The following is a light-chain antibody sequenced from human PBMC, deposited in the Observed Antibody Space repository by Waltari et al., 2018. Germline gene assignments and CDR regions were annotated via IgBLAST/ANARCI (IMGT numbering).Light chain of an antibody. CDR2: ATS. Sequence: DIQMTQSPASLSASVGDRVTITCRSSRDINNYLAWYQQKPGKVPKLIIYATSTLQAGVPSRFRGSGFRRDFTLTISSLQPEDVATYYCQKLDGAPFAFGGGTKVE. J-gene: IGKJ4*01. V-gene: IGKV1-27*01. CDR1: RDINNY. CDR3: QKLDGAPFA.